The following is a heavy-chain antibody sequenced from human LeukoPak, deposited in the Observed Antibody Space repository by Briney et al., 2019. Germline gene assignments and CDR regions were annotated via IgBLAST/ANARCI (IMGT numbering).Heavy chain of an antibody. V-gene: IGHV4-34*01. CDR3: ARGVIVVPSVITDEVYYYYMDV. J-gene: IGHJ6*03. CDR2: INHSGST. D-gene: IGHD2-2*02. Sequence: SETLSLTCAVYGGSFSGYYWSWIRQPPGKGLEWIGEINHSGSTNYNPSLKSRVTISVDTSKNQFSLKVSSVTAADTAVYYCARGVIVVPSVITDEVYYYYMDVWGKGTTVTVSS. CDR1: GGSFSGYY.